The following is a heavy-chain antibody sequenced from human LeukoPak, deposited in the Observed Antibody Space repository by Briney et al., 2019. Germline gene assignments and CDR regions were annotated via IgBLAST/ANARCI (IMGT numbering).Heavy chain of an antibody. CDR2: IFHSGST. V-gene: IGHV4-59*08. CDR3: VRRPVNFVGSGSPFDS. CDR1: GDSFTAYY. J-gene: IGHJ4*02. Sequence: SETLSLTCTVSGDSFTAYYWNWIRQPPGTGPEWLGHIFHSGSTSYNPTLKGRVTMSIDASKNQFSLSLSSVTAADTAVYYCVRRPVNFVGSGSPFDSWGQGTLVSVSS. D-gene: IGHD3-10*01.